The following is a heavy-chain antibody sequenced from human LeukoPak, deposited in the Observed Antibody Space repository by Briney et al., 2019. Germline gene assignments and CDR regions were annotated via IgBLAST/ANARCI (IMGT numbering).Heavy chain of an antibody. D-gene: IGHD5-18*01. CDR2: ISGSGGST. CDR1: GFTFSSYA. CDR3: ARSKYGQLWKGAEYYFDY. Sequence: GGSLRLSCAASGFTFSSYAMSWVRQAPGKGLEWVSAISGSGGSTYYADSVKGRFTISRDNSKNTLYLQMNSLRAEDTAVYYCARSKYGQLWKGAEYYFDYWGQGTLVTVSS. V-gene: IGHV3-23*01. J-gene: IGHJ4*02.